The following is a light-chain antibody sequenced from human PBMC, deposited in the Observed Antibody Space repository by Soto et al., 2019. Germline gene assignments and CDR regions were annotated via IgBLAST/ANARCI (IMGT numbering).Light chain of an antibody. CDR3: SSYTSSSTLV. CDR1: SSDVGGYNY. V-gene: IGLV2-14*01. J-gene: IGLJ1*01. CDR2: EVS. Sequence: QSALTQPASVSGSPGQSITISCTGTSSDVGGYNYVSWYQQHPGKAPKLMIYEVSNRHSGVSNRFSGSKSGNTASLPISGLQAEDDADYYCSSYTSSSTLVFGTGTKVTVL.